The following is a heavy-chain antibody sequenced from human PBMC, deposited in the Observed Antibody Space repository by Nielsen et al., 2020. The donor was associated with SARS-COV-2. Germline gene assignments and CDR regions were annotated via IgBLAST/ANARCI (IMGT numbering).Heavy chain of an antibody. V-gene: IGHV3-9*01. CDR2: ISWNSGSI. J-gene: IGHJ6*02. CDR3: AKDCERGYSYGWNYYYYGMDV. CDR1: GFTFDDYA. Sequence: SLKISCAASGFTFDDYAMHWVRQAPGKGLEWVSGISWNSGSIGYADSVKGRFTISRDNTKNSLYLQMNSLRAEDTALYYCAKDCERGYSYGWNYYYYGMDVWGQGTTVTVSS. D-gene: IGHD5-18*01.